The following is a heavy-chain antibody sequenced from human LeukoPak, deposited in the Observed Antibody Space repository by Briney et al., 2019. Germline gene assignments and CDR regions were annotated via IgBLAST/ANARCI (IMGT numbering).Heavy chain of an antibody. CDR3: ASLYSSGWYAQDY. V-gene: IGHV4-59*08. CDR1: GGSISSYY. CDR2: IYYSGST. D-gene: IGHD6-19*01. Sequence: PSETLSLTCTVSGGSISSYYWSWIRQPPGKGLEWIGYIYYSGSTNYNPSLKSRVTISVDTSKNQFSLKLSSVTAADTAVYYCASLYSSGWYAQDYWGQGTLVTVSS. J-gene: IGHJ4*02.